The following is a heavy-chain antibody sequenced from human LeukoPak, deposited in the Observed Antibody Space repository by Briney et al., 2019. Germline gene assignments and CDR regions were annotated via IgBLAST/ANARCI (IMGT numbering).Heavy chain of an antibody. CDR3: GRGIQSFDP. CDR2: IDTSGNT. Sequence: SETLSLTCTVSGGSISSYYWSWIRQPAGKGLEWIGRIDTSGNTNYKPSLKSRVTMSVDTSKKQFSLKLSSVTAADTAVYYCGRGIQSFDPWGQGTLVTVSS. V-gene: IGHV4-4*07. J-gene: IGHJ5*02. CDR1: GGSISSYY.